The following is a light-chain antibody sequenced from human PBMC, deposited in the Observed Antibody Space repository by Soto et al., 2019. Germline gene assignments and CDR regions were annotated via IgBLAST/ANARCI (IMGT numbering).Light chain of an antibody. J-gene: IGLJ1*01. CDR2: END. CDR3: GTWDSSLSIFV. V-gene: IGLV1-51*02. CDR1: SSHTGNYY. Sequence: QSALPQPPSVSAAPVQKVTLSRSGGSSHTGNYYVSWQQRLPGAAPKLLIYENDKRPTGIPDRFSGSKSGTSATLGIPGLQAGDEADYYCGTWDSSLSIFVFGTGTKVTVL.